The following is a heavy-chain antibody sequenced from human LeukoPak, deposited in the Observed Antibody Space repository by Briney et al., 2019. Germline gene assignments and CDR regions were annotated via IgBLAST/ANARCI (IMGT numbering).Heavy chain of an antibody. J-gene: IGHJ4*02. Sequence: PGGSLRLSCAASGLTVRSNYMSWIRQAPGKGLEWVSYISSSGSTIYYADSVKGRFTISRDNAKNSLYLQMNSLRAEDTAVYYCARLGATIDYWGQGTLVTVSS. CDR2: ISSSGSTI. V-gene: IGHV3-11*01. CDR3: ARLGATIDY. D-gene: IGHD1-26*01. CDR1: GLTVRSNY.